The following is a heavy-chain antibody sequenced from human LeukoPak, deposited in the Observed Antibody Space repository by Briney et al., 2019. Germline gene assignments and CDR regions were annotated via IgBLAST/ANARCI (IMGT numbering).Heavy chain of an antibody. CDR1: GGSISSYY. D-gene: IGHD2-21*01. Sequence: SETLSLTCTVSGGSISSYYWSWIRQPPGKGLEWIGYIYYSGSINYNPSLKSRVAILADTSKNQFSLKLSSVTAAKTAVYYCERHLFEKDFDYWGQGTLVTVSS. V-gene: IGHV4-59*08. CDR2: IYYSGSI. J-gene: IGHJ4*02. CDR3: ERHLFEKDFDY.